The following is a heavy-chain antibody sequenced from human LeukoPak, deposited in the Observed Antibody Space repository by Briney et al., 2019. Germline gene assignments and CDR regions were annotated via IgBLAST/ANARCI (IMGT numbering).Heavy chain of an antibody. CDR3: AREDHSGYDKHFDY. CDR2: IYYSGST. D-gene: IGHD5-12*01. J-gene: IGHJ4*02. V-gene: IGHV4-39*02. Sequence: SETLSLTCTVSGGSISSSSYYRGWIRQPPGKGLEWIGSIYYSGSTYYNPSLKSRVTISVDTSKNQFSLKLSSVTAADTAVYYCAREDHSGYDKHFDYWGQGTLVTVSS. CDR1: GGSISSSSYY.